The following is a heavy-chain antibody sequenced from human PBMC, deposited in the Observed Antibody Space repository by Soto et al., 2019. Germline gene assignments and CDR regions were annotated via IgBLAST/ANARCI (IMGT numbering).Heavy chain of an antibody. V-gene: IGHV4-4*07. CDR1: GGSISSYY. D-gene: IGHD6-25*01. CDR2: IYTSVST. Sequence: PAETLSLTCTVSGGSISSYYWSWIRQPAGRGLEWIGRIYTSVSTNYNPSLKSRVTMSVDTSKNQFSLKLSSVTAADTAVYYCAREGVGQRLAPPHCDFDLWGRGTLVTVSS. J-gene: IGHJ2*01. CDR3: AREGVGQRLAPPHCDFDL.